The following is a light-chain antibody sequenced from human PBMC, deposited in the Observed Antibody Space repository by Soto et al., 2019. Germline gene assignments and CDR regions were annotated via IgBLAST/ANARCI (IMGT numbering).Light chain of an antibody. CDR2: DAS. V-gene: IGKV1-39*01. CDR1: QGISSY. CDR3: QQTYSNLWT. J-gene: IGKJ1*01. Sequence: IQLTQSPSSLSASVGDRVTITCRASQGISSYLGWYQQKPGKAPNLLIYDASTLHSGVPSRFSGSGSGTDFTLTISSLQPEDFAHYYCQQTYSNLWTFGQGTKVDIK.